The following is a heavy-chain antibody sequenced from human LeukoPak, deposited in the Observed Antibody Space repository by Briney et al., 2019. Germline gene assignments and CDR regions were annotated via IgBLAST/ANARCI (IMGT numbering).Heavy chain of an antibody. V-gene: IGHV4-4*07. Sequence: SETLSLTCTVSGGSISSYYWSWIRQPPGKGLEWIGRINTSGSTNYNPSLRSRVTMSVNTSKNQFSLNLTSVTAADTAVYSCAREGGDPRWLDPWGQGTLVTVSS. CDR3: AREGGDPRWLDP. CDR1: GGSISSYY. J-gene: IGHJ5*02. CDR2: INTSGST. D-gene: IGHD6-25*01.